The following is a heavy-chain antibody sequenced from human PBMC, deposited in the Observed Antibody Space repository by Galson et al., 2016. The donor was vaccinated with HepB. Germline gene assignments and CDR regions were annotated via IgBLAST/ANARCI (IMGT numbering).Heavy chain of an antibody. V-gene: IGHV4-59*01. CDR3: ARSYGGYAFDI. J-gene: IGHJ3*02. CDR2: IYFSGTT. D-gene: IGHD4-23*01. CDR1: GGSISPYF. Sequence: SETLSLTCTVSGGSISPYFWSWIRRPPGKGLEWIAYIYFSGTTNYNPSLKSRVTISLDTSKGQFSLKGTSVTAADSAVSYCARSYGGYAFDIWGQGAMVTVSS.